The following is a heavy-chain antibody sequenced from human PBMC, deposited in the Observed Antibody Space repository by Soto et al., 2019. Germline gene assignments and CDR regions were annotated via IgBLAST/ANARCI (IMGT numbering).Heavy chain of an antibody. CDR3: AKDFKGGELLWLGELITPQGFDP. CDR1: GFTFSSYA. D-gene: IGHD3-10*01. CDR2: ISGSGGST. V-gene: IGHV3-23*01. Sequence: GGSLRLSCAASGFTFSSYAMSWARQAPGKGLEWVSAISGSGGSTYYADSVKGRFTISRDNSKNTLYLQMNSLRAEDTAVYYCAKDFKGGELLWLGELITPQGFDPWGQGTLVTVSS. J-gene: IGHJ5*02.